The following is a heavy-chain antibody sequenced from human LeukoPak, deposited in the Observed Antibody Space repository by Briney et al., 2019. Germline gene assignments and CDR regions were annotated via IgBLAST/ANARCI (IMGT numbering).Heavy chain of an antibody. D-gene: IGHD2-21*01. CDR2: IYTSGST. V-gene: IGHV4-61*02. Sequence: SETLSLTCNVSGGSISSGSYYWSWIRQPAGKGLEWIGRIYTSGSTNYNPSLESRVTMSVDTSKNHFSLKLTSVTAADTAVYFCARGDYYYYYMDVWDKGTTVTVSS. CDR3: ARGDYYYYYMDV. CDR1: GGSISSGSYY. J-gene: IGHJ6*03.